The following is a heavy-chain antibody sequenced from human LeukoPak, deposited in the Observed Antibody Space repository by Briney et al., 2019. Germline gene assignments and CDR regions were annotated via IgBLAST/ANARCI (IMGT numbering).Heavy chain of an antibody. J-gene: IGHJ6*03. CDR1: GGSISSGSYY. Sequence: SQTLSLTCTVSGGSISSGSYYWSWIRQPAGKGLEWIGRIYTSGSTNYNPSLKSRVTISVDTSKNQFSLKLSSVTAADTAVYCCARAQYDYGSGSYYYYYYMDVWGKGTTVTVSS. CDR2: IYTSGST. D-gene: IGHD3-10*01. V-gene: IGHV4-61*02. CDR3: ARAQYDYGSGSYYYYYYMDV.